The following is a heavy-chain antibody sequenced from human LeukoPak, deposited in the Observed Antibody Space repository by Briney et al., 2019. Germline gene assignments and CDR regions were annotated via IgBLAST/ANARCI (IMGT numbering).Heavy chain of an antibody. J-gene: IGHJ6*03. CDR1: GFTFSSYE. CDR3: TRVAAEVVGLPGAIGFGWLRRDYYYMDV. Sequence: GGSLRLSCAASGFTFSSYEMNWVRQAPGKGLEWVGRIRSTANGYATAYAASVKGRFTISRDDSKNTAYLQMDSLKTEDTAVYYCTRVAAEVVGLPGAIGFGWLRRDYYYMDVWGKGTTVTVSS. D-gene: IGHD2-2*02. V-gene: IGHV3-73*01. CDR2: IRSTANGYAT.